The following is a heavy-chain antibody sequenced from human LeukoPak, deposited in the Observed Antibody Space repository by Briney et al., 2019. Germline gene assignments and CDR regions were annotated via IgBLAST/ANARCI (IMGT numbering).Heavy chain of an antibody. D-gene: IGHD3-22*01. V-gene: IGHV4-34*01. CDR2: INHSGST. J-gene: IGHJ3*02. CDR1: GGSFSGYY. Sequence: KTSETLSLTCAAYGGSFSGYYWSWIRQPPGKGLEWIGEINHSGSTNYNPSLKSRVTISVDTSKNQFSLKLSSVTAADTAVYYCARGSMVGYYDSSGYLPDAFDIWGQGTMVTVSS. CDR3: ARGSMVGYYDSSGYLPDAFDI.